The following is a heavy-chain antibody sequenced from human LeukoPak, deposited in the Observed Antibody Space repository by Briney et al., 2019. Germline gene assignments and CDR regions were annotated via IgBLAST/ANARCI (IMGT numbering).Heavy chain of an antibody. Sequence: ASVKVSCKVSGYTLTELSMHWVRQAPGKGLEWMGGFDPEDGETICAQKFQGRVTMTEDTSTDTAYMELSSLRSEDTAVYYCATGALVGAGGPYYYYGMDVWGQGTTVTVSS. CDR2: FDPEDGET. J-gene: IGHJ6*02. CDR1: GYTLTELS. D-gene: IGHD1-26*01. CDR3: ATGALVGAGGPYYYYGMDV. V-gene: IGHV1-24*01.